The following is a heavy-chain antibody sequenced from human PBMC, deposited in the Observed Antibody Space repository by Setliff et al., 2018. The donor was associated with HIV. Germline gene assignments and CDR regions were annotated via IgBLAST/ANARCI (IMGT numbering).Heavy chain of an antibody. CDR1: GGSISSNSYY. V-gene: IGHV4-39*01. CDR3: ARQGGYSGYGFYYYYYYMDV. J-gene: IGHJ6*03. D-gene: IGHD5-12*01. CDR2: IYYSGST. Sequence: SETLSLTCTVSGGSISSNSYYWGWIRQPPGKGLEWIGSIYYSGSTYYNTSLKRRVTIYVDTSKNQFSLKLSSVTAADTAVYYCARQGGYSGYGFYYYYYYMDVWGKGTTVTVSS.